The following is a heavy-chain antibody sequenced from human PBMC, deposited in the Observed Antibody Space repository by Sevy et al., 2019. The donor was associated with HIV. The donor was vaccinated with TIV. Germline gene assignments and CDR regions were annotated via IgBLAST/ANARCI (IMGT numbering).Heavy chain of an antibody. D-gene: IGHD3-3*01. CDR1: GFVFSSYA. CDR3: ARPRFLEWLSSAAFDI. J-gene: IGHJ3*02. CDR2: IAYDGSNK. V-gene: IGHV3-30*04. Sequence: GSLRLSCTASGFVFSSYAMHWVRQAPGKGLEWVAFIAYDGSNKNYADSVRGRFTLSRDNSKNTLYLQMNSLGAEDTAVYYCARPRFLEWLSSAAFDIWGQGTMVTVSS.